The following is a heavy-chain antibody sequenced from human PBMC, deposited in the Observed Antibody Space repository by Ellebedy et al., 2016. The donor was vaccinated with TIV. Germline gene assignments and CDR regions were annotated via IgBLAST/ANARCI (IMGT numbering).Heavy chain of an antibody. D-gene: IGHD2-21*02. Sequence: MPSETLSLTCTVSGGSISNSAYYWNWIRQPPGKGLEWIGSIYYSGSPYYSPSFKSRVTLSADTSKNQFSLNLRTVTAADTAVYYCARTDPWQPIDDWGQGILVSVSS. CDR2: IYYSGSP. CDR3: ARTDPWQPIDD. V-gene: IGHV4-39*01. J-gene: IGHJ4*02. CDR1: GGSISNSAYY.